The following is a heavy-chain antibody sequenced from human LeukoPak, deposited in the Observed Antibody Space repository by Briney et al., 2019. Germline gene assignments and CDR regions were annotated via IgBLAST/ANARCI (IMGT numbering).Heavy chain of an antibody. Sequence: ASVKVSCKASGYTFTGYIMHWVRQAPGQGLEWMGWINPNSGDTKYTQKFQGRVTLTRDTSISTAYMELNRLRSDDTAVYYCARDREFPDYWGQGTLVTVSS. CDR3: ARDREFPDY. J-gene: IGHJ4*02. CDR1: GYTFTGYI. V-gene: IGHV1-2*02. D-gene: IGHD3-10*01. CDR2: INPNSGDT.